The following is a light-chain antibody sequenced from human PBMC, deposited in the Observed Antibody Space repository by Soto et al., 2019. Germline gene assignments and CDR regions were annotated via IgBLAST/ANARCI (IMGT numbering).Light chain of an antibody. CDR2: QAS. CDR1: QSISRH. Sequence: DIQMTQSPSTLSASVGDRVSITCRASQSISRHLAWYQQKPGKAPNLLIYQASNLETGVPSRFTGSGSGTEFTLTISSLQPDVLANYYYQQYQSYWTFGQGTKVEVK. J-gene: IGKJ1*01. CDR3: QQYQSYWT. V-gene: IGKV1-5*03.